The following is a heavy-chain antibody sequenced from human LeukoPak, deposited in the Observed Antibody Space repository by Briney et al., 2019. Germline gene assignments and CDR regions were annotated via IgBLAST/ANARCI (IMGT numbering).Heavy chain of an antibody. J-gene: IGHJ4*02. CDR2: MHLTGSA. Sequence: SETLSLTCTVSGGSISTYYWSWIRQSPGKGLEWIGYMHLTGSATYNPSLKSRVTISLHTSNNQFSLRLSSETAADTAMYYCAREGVYSSSEYFDYWGQGTLVTVSS. D-gene: IGHD6-6*01. CDR1: GGSISTYY. CDR3: AREGVYSSSEYFDY. V-gene: IGHV4-4*08.